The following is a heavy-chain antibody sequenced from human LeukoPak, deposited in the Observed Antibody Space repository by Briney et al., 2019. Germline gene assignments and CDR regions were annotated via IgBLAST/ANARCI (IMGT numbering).Heavy chain of an antibody. CDR1: GGTFSSYA. CDR2: IIPIFGTA. D-gene: IGHD3-22*01. V-gene: IGHV1-69*05. Sequence: GSSVKVSCKASGGTFSSYAISWVRQAPGQRLEWMGGIIPIFGTANYAQKFQGRVTITTDESTSTAYMELSSLRSEDTAVYYCATRSITMIVVGPFDYWGQGTLVTVSS. CDR3: ATRSITMIVVGPFDY. J-gene: IGHJ4*02.